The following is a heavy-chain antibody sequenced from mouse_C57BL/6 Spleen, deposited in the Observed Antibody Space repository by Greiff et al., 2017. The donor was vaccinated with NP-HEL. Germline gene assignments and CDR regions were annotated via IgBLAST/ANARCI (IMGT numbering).Heavy chain of an antibody. V-gene: IGHV7-1*01. Sequence: EVKLMESGGGLVQSGRSLRLSCATSGFTFSDFYMEWVRQAPGKGLEWIAASRNKANDYTTEYSASVKGRFIVSRDTSQSILYLQMNALRAEDTAIYYCARDGDRAMDYWGQGTSVTVSS. CDR1: GFTFSDFY. D-gene: IGHD2-14*01. CDR3: ARDGDRAMDY. J-gene: IGHJ4*01. CDR2: SRNKANDYTT.